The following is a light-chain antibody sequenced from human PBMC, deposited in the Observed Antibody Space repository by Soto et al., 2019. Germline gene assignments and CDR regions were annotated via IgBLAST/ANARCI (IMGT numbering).Light chain of an antibody. CDR2: GAS. V-gene: IGKV3-15*01. CDR1: QSVSSN. Sequence: EIVMKHSLATLSVSPGERATLSCRASQSVSSNLAWYQQKPGQAPRLLIYGASTRATGIPARFSGSGSGTEFTLTIGCVQAVDFAIYYCKHYNNWPPWRFGQGTKVDI. J-gene: IGKJ1*01. CDR3: KHYNNWPPWR.